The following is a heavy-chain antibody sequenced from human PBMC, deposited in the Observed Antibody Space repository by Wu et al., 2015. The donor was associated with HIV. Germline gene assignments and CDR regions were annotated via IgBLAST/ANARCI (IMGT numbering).Heavy chain of an antibody. J-gene: IGHJ6*02. CDR2: SSLSLVQT. CDR3: AREGYSSLTTDYYYYGMDV. D-gene: IGHD6-13*01. CDR1: GGTFSSYA. V-gene: IGHV1-69*13. Sequence: QVQLVQSGAEVKKPGSSVKVSCKASGGTFSSYAISWVRQALDKGLSGWEGSSLSLVQTNYAQKFQGRVTITADESTSTAYMELSSLRSEDTAVYYCAREGYSSLTTDYYYYGMDVWGQGTTVTVSS.